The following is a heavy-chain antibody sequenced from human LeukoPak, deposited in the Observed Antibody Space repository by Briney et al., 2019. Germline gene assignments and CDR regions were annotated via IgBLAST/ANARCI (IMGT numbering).Heavy chain of an antibody. J-gene: IGHJ4*02. D-gene: IGHD3-22*01. CDR2: IYYSEST. Sequence: PSETLSLTCTVSGGSISSSSYYWGWIRQPPGKGLEWIGSIYYSESTYYNPSLKSRVTISVDTSKNQFSLKLSSVTAADTAVYYCARHLIYYDSSGYAFDYWGQGTLVTVSS. CDR3: ARHLIYYDSSGYAFDY. V-gene: IGHV4-39*01. CDR1: GGSISSSSYY.